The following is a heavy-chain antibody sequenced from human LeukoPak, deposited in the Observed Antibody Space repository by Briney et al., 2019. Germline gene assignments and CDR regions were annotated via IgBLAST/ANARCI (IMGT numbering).Heavy chain of an antibody. D-gene: IGHD3-16*02. CDR2: IYYSGST. V-gene: IGHV4-59*08. Sequence: SETLSLTCTVSGGSISSYYWSWLRQPPGKGLEWIGYIYYSGSTNYNPSLKSRVTISVDTSKNQFSLKLSSVTAADTAVYYCARLYYDYVWGSYRFNWFDPWGQGTLVTVSS. CDR3: ARLYYDYVWGSYRFNWFDP. CDR1: GGSISSYY. J-gene: IGHJ5*02.